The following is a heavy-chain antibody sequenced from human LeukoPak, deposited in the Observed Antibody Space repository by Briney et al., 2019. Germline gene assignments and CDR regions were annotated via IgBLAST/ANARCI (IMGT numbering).Heavy chain of an antibody. Sequence: GRSLRLSCAASGFTFSSYAMHWVRQAPGKGLEWVAVISYDGSNKYYADSMKGRFTISRDNSKNTLYLQMNSLRAEDTAVYYCAREGYHWGQGTLVTVSS. J-gene: IGHJ5*02. CDR2: ISYDGSNK. V-gene: IGHV3-30-3*01. CDR1: GFTFSSYA. CDR3: AREGYH.